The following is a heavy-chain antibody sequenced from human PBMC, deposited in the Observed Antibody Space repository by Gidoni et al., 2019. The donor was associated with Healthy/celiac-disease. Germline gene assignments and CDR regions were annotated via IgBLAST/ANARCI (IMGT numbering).Heavy chain of an antibody. CDR3: ARDSSGYKDYYYYYMDV. D-gene: IGHD3-22*01. V-gene: IGHV3-33*01. Sequence: QVQLVESGGGVVQPGRSLRLPCAASGFTFSSYGMHWVRQAPGKGLEWVAVIWYDGSNKYYADSVKGRFTISRDNSKNTLYLQMNSLRAEDTAVYYCARDSSGYKDYYYYYMDVWGKGTTVTVSS. CDR2: IWYDGSNK. CDR1: GFTFSSYG. J-gene: IGHJ6*03.